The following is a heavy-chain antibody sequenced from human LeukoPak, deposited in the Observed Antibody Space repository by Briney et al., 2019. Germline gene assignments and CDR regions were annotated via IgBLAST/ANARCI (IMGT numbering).Heavy chain of an antibody. Sequence: GGSLRLSCAASGFTFSNAWMSWVRQAPGKGLEWVANIKQDGSEKYYVDSVKGRFTISRDNAKNSLYLQMNSLRAEGTAVYYCAREGYSYGVDYWGQGTLVTVSS. CDR3: AREGYSYGVDY. V-gene: IGHV3-7*01. J-gene: IGHJ4*02. CDR1: GFTFSNAW. D-gene: IGHD5-18*01. CDR2: IKQDGSEK.